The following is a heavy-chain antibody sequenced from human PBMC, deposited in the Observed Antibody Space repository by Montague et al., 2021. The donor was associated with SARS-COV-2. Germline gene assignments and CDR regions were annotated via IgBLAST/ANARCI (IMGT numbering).Heavy chain of an antibody. J-gene: IGHJ6*02. V-gene: IGHV3-7*01. CDR2: IKHDGSEK. Sequence: FLRLSCAASRFTFSDFWMNWVRQAPGKGLEWVADIKHDGSEKSYADSVKGRFTISRDNAKNSLYLQMNSLRAEDTAVYYCARGSTGWYAIFGHYGMDVWGQGTTATVSS. CDR1: RFTFSDFW. D-gene: IGHD6-19*01. CDR3: ARGSTGWYAIFGHYGMDV.